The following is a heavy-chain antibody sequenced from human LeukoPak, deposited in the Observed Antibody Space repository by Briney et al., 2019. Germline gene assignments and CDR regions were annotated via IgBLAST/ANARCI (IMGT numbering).Heavy chain of an antibody. CDR1: GYTFTSYG. CDR2: ISAYNGNT. J-gene: IGHJ4*02. Sequence: GASVKVSCKASGYTFTSYGISWVRQAPGQGLEWMGWISAYNGNTNYAQKLQSRVTMTTDTSTSTAYMELRSLRSDDTAVYYCARSLQYCGGDCYPYYFDYWGQGTLVTVSS. D-gene: IGHD2-21*02. CDR3: ARSLQYCGGDCYPYYFDY. V-gene: IGHV1-18*01.